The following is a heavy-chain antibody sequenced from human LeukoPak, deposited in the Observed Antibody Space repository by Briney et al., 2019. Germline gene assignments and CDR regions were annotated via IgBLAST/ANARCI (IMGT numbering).Heavy chain of an antibody. V-gene: IGHV3-74*01. D-gene: IGHD7-27*01. J-gene: IGHJ4*02. Sequence: GGSLRLSCAASGFTFSSYWMHWVRQAPEKGLVWVSRISSDGGGTSSADSVKGRFTISRDNAKNTLYLQMNSLRAEDTAVYYCARAGPSDYWGQGTLVTVSS. CDR2: ISSDGGGT. CDR1: GFTFSSYW. CDR3: ARAGPSDY.